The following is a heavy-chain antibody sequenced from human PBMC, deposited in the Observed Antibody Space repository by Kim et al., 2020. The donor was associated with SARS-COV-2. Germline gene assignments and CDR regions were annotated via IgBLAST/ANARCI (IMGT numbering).Heavy chain of an antibody. Sequence: GGSLRLSCAASGFIFSNYWMMWVRQAPGKGLECVANIKPGGSEKYYVDSVKGRFAISRDNAKNSLYLQMNSLRAEDTAVYYCARGFGGGSASWGQGTLVT. CDR3: ARGFGGGSAS. CDR1: GFIFSNYW. J-gene: IGHJ5*02. D-gene: IGHD6-25*01. V-gene: IGHV3-7*03. CDR2: IKPGGSEK.